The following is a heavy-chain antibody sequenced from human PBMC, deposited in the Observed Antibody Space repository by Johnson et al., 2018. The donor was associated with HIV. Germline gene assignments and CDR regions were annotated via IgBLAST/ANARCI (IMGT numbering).Heavy chain of an antibody. Sequence: VQLVESGGGLVQPGGSLRLSCAASGFTFSNYWMSWVRQAPGKGLEWVANIKQDGSETYYVDSVKGRFTISRDNAKTTLYLQMNSLRAEDMAVYYCAREVNAFDIWGQGTVVTVSS. D-gene: IGHD3-22*01. V-gene: IGHV3-7*01. CDR2: IKQDGSET. J-gene: IGHJ3*02. CDR1: GFTFSNYW. CDR3: AREVNAFDI.